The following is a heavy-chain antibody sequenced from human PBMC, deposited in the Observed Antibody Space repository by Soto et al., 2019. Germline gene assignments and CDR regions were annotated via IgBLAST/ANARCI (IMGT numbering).Heavy chain of an antibody. Sequence: QVQLVQSGAEVKKPGSSVKVSCKTSGGTFSTYAISWVRQAPGQGLEWMGMIIPIYGTTNYAQKFQGRVTITADESTNTAYMELTSLRSEDTAVYYCASDQGPDCSGGSCYYYYGMDVWGQGTTVTVSS. J-gene: IGHJ6*02. D-gene: IGHD2-15*01. CDR1: GGTFSTYA. CDR3: ASDQGPDCSGGSCYYYYGMDV. CDR2: IIPIYGTT. V-gene: IGHV1-69*18.